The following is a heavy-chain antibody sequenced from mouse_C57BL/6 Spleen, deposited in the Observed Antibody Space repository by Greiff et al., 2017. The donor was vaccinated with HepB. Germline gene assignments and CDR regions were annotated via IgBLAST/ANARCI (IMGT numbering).Heavy chain of an antibody. CDR3: ARRDGSSPYYFDY. CDR2: IYPRSGNT. Sequence: VQLQQSGAELARPGASVKLSCKASGYTFTSYGISWVKQRTGQGLEWIGEIYPRSGNTYYNEKFKGKATLTADKSSSTAYMELRSLTSEDSAVYFCARRDGSSPYYFDYWGQGTTLTVSS. V-gene: IGHV1-81*01. D-gene: IGHD1-1*01. J-gene: IGHJ2*01. CDR1: GYTFTSYG.